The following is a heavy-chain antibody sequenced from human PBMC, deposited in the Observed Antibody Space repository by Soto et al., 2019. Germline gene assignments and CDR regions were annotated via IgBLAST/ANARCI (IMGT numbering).Heavy chain of an antibody. CDR2: VYYNGDT. Sequence: PSETLSLSCSVSGGSISSSSYYWGWIRQPPGKGLEWIGSVYYNGDTYYNPSLKSRVTISVDTSKIQFSLKLSSVTAADTAVYYCARHYYGSGSYWNFDYWGQGSLVTVS. CDR3: ARHYYGSGSYWNFDY. D-gene: IGHD3-10*01. CDR1: GGSISSSSYY. J-gene: IGHJ4*02. V-gene: IGHV4-39*01.